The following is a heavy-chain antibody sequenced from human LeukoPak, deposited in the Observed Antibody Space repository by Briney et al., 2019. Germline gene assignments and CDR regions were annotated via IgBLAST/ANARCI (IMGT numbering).Heavy chain of an antibody. CDR3: TTSGTPFEY. CDR1: GFTFNKAW. D-gene: IGHD3-10*01. V-gene: IGHV3-15*01. Sequence: GGSLRLSCAASGFTFNKAWMSWVRLAPGKGLEWVGRIKNKGDGGATDYAAPVKGRFTVSRDDSKSTLYLQMNSLKTEDTAVYYCTTSGTPFEYWGQGTLVTVSS. CDR2: IKNKGDGGAT. J-gene: IGHJ4*02.